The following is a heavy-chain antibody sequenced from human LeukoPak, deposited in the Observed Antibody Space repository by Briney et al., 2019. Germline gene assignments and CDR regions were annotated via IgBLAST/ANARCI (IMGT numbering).Heavy chain of an antibody. CDR3: ARGPMFISATGPYYFDY. CDR2: ISSGSSYI. J-gene: IGHJ4*02. CDR1: GFTFSSYS. V-gene: IGHV3-21*01. D-gene: IGHD3-9*01. Sequence: PGGSLRLSCAASGFTFSSYSMNWVRQAPGKGLEWVSSISSGSSYIYHADSVQGRFTISRDNAKSSLFLQMDSLRAEDTALYYCARGPMFISATGPYYFDYWGQGALVTVSS.